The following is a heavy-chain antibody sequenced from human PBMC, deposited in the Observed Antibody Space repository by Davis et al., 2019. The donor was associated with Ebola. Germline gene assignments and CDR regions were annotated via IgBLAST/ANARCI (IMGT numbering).Heavy chain of an antibody. CDR1: DGSISSYY. CDR3: ARGPTRYYFDN. CDR2: INYSGST. V-gene: IGHV4-59*08. J-gene: IGHJ4*02. Sequence: MPSETLPLTCTVSDGSISSYYRSWIRQPPGKGLDWIGFINYSGSTNYNPTLKSRVSIAIDTSKEQFSLKLTSVTAADTAVYYCARGPTRYYFDNWGQGTLVTVSS.